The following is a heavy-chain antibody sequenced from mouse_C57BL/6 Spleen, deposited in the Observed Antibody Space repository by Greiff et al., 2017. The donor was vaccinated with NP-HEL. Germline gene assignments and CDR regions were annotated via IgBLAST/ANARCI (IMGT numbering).Heavy chain of an antibody. J-gene: IGHJ2*01. V-gene: IGHV5-4*01. CDR3: ARVGGTTVVYFDY. Sequence: EVQRVESGGGLVKPGGSLKLSCAASGFTFSSYAMSWVRQTPEKRLEWVATLSDGGSYTYSPDNVKGRFTISRDNAKNNLYLQMSHLKSEDTAMYYCARVGGTTVVYFDYWGQGTTLTVSS. CDR1: GFTFSSYA. D-gene: IGHD1-1*01. CDR2: LSDGGSYT.